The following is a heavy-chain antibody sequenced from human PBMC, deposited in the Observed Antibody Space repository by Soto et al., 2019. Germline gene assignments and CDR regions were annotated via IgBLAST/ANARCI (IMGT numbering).Heavy chain of an antibody. CDR3: AREGRIEAGGPFDP. D-gene: IGHD6-13*01. Sequence: QVQLQESGPGLVKPSGTLSLTCAVSGGSISSTNWWRWVRQPPGKGLEWIGEIYHSGSTNYNPSLKSRVAITVDKSKIQFSLGLSSVTAADTAIYYCAREGRIEAGGPFDPWGQGTLVTVSS. V-gene: IGHV4-4*02. CDR1: GGSISSTNW. J-gene: IGHJ5*02. CDR2: IYHSGST.